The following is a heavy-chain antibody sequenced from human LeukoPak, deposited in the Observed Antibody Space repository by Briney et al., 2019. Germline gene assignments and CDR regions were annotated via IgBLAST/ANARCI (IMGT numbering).Heavy chain of an antibody. J-gene: IGHJ6*03. Sequence: SETLSLTCTVSGGSISSSSYYWGWIRQPPGKGLEWIGSIYYSGSTYYNPSLKSRVTISVDASKNQFSLKLSSVTAADTAVYYCAREQGRTYYDFWSGYYAPYYYYYYMDVWGKGTTVTVSS. CDR1: GGSISSSSYY. CDR2: IYYSGST. CDR3: AREQGRTYYDFWSGYYAPYYYYYYMDV. V-gene: IGHV4-39*07. D-gene: IGHD3-3*01.